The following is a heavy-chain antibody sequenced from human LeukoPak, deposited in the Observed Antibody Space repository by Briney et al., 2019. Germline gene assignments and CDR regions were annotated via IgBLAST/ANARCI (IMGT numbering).Heavy chain of an antibody. CDR1: GFTFSSYW. CDR3: ARAPSEIGGYYPEYFRH. V-gene: IGHV3-74*01. J-gene: IGHJ1*01. CDR2: IKSDGKT. Sequence: GGSLRLSCAASGFTFSSYWMHWVRQAPGKGLVWVSRIKSDGKTNYADSVKGRFTISRDNAKNTVSLQMNSLRAEDTGVYYCARAPSEIGGYYPEYFRHWGQGTLVSVSS. D-gene: IGHD3-22*01.